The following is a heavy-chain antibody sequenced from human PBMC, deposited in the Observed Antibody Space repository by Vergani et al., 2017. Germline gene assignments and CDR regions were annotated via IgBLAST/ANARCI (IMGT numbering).Heavy chain of an antibody. CDR1: GGSISSGDYY. CDR2: IYYSGST. V-gene: IGHV4-30-4*01. D-gene: IGHD5-18*01. Sequence: QVQLQESGPGLVKPSQTLSLTCTVSGGSISSGDYYWSWIRQPPGKGLEWIGYIYYSGSTYSNPSLTSRVHISVDTAKNQFSLKLSPVTAADTAVYYCARVVVDTGMVMGFCDYGGQGTLVTVSS. J-gene: IGHJ4*02. CDR3: ARVVVDTGMVMGFCDY.